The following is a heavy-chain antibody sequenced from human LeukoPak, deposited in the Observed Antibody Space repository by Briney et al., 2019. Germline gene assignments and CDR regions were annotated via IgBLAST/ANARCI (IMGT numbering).Heavy chain of an antibody. V-gene: IGHV4-31*03. Sequence: SETLSLTCTVSGGSISSGGYYWSWIRQHPGKGLEWIGYIYYSGSTYYNPSLKSRVTISVDTSKNQFSLKLSSVTAEDTAVYYCARDLGSGSYPSHNWFDPWGQGTLVTVSS. D-gene: IGHD3-10*02. CDR2: IYYSGST. J-gene: IGHJ5*02. CDR3: ARDLGSGSYPSHNWFDP. CDR1: GGSISSGGYY.